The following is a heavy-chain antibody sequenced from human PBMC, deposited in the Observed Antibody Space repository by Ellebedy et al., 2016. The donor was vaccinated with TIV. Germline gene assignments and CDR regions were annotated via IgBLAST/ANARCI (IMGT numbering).Heavy chain of an antibody. V-gene: IGHV1-46*01. Sequence: ASVKVSCKASGGTFSTYALSWVRQAPGQGLEWMGMINPSAGSITYAQKFQGRVTMTRDTSTGTVYMELSSLRSEDTAVYYCARDLGVVQRSLYYYYGMDVWGQGTTVTVSS. J-gene: IGHJ6*02. D-gene: IGHD2-15*01. CDR1: GGTFSTYA. CDR2: INPSAGSI. CDR3: ARDLGVVQRSLYYYYGMDV.